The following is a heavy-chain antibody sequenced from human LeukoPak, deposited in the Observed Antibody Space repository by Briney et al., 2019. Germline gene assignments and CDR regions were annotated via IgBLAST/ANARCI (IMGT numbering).Heavy chain of an antibody. CDR2: IYSSGGT. CDR3: ARFLGRITISGVVPYGMDV. J-gene: IGHJ6*02. Sequence: GGSLRLSCAASGFTVSSNYMTWVRQAPGKGLEWVSLIYSSGGTYYTDSVKGRFTISRHSSKNTLYLQMNSLRGEDTAVYYCARFLGRITISGVVPYGMDVWGQGTTVTVSS. V-gene: IGHV3-53*04. CDR1: GFTVSSNY. D-gene: IGHD3-3*01.